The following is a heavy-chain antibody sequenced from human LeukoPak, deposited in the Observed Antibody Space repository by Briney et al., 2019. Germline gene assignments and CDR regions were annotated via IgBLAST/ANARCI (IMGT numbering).Heavy chain of an antibody. Sequence: GASVKVSCKASGYTFTNYGISWVRQAPGQGLECMGWISAYNGNTNYAQKLQGRVTMTTDTSTSTAHMELRSLRSDDTAVYYCARDGEQWLFDYWGQGTLVTVSS. D-gene: IGHD6-19*01. J-gene: IGHJ4*02. CDR1: GYTFTNYG. CDR2: ISAYNGNT. V-gene: IGHV1-18*01. CDR3: ARDGEQWLFDY.